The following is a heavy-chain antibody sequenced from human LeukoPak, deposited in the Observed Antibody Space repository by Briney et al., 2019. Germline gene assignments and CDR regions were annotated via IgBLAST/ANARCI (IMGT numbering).Heavy chain of an antibody. J-gene: IGHJ5*01. V-gene: IGHV1-2*02. D-gene: IGHD3-16*01. CDR3: ARERTPIALKIMIIFDS. CDR1: GYTFTDYY. Sequence: ASVKVSCKASGYTFTDYYIHWVRQAPGQGLEWMASINPHGGVTNSAQEFQGRVTVTRDASISTAYLELSGLRSDDTAVYYCARERTPIALKIMIIFDSWGQGTPITVSS. CDR2: INPHGGVT.